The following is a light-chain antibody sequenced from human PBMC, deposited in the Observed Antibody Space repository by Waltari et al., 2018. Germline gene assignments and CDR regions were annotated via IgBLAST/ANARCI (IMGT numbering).Light chain of an antibody. CDR2: SNN. CDR3: AAWDDSLFGPV. Sequence: QPVLTQPPSASGTPGQRVTISCSGTSSNVGRASVTLYQFLPGTAPGLVIFSNNQRNSGVPDRFSASKSGTSASLAISGLQSDDEAHYYCAAWDDSLFGPVFGTGTKVTVL. CDR1: SSNVGRAS. V-gene: IGLV1-44*01. J-gene: IGLJ1*01.